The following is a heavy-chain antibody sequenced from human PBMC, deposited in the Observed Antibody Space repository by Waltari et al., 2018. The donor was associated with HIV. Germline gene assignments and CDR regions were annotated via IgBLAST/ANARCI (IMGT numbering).Heavy chain of an antibody. CDR2: ISSSSSYI. Sequence: EVQLVESGGGLVKPGGSMRLSCAASGFTFSSSSMNWVRQAPGKGLEWVSSISSSSSYIYYADSVKGRFTISRDNAKNSLYLQMNSLRAEDTAVYYCARSVYSYGYLTYYYGMDVWGQGTTVTVSS. D-gene: IGHD5-18*01. CDR3: ARSVYSYGYLTYYYGMDV. CDR1: GFTFSSSS. V-gene: IGHV3-21*01. J-gene: IGHJ6*02.